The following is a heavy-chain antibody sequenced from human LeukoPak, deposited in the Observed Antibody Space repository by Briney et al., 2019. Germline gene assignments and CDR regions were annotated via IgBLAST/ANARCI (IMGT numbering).Heavy chain of an antibody. CDR3: ARRRSITIFDY. J-gene: IGHJ4*02. CDR1: GGSFSGYY. D-gene: IGHD3-3*01. V-gene: IGHV4-34*01. CDR2: INHSGST. Sequence: PSETLSLTCAVYGGSFSGYYWSWIRQPPGKGLEWIGEINHSGSTNYNPSLKSRVTISVDTSKNQFSLKLSSVTAADTAVYYCARRRSITIFDYWGQGTLVTVSS.